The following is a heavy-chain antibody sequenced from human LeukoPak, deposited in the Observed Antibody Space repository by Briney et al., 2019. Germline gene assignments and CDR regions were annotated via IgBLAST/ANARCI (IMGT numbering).Heavy chain of an antibody. J-gene: IGHJ4*02. CDR3: ARLHGDDSTFDF. Sequence: SQTLSLTCTVSGDSISSNSYNWGWIRQPPGKGLEWIGSIYYSGSTYYNPSLKSRVTISVDTSKTQFSLKLSSVTAADTAVYYCARLHGDDSTFDFWGQGTLVTVSS. CDR2: IYYSGST. D-gene: IGHD5-24*01. V-gene: IGHV4-39*01. CDR1: GDSISSNSYN.